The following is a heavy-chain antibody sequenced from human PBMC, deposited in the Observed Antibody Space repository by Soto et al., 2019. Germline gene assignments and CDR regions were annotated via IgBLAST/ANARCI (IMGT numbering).Heavy chain of an antibody. J-gene: IGHJ5*02. CDR2: IYYSGST. D-gene: IGHD3-3*01. Sequence: PSETLSLTCTVSGGSISSSSYYWGWIRQPPGKGLEWIGSIYYSGSTYYNPSLKSRVTISVDTSKNQFSLKLSSVTAADTAVYYCARGRYYDFWSGYYRGNNWFDPWGQGTLVTVSS. V-gene: IGHV4-39*07. CDR1: GGSISSSSYY. CDR3: ARGRYYDFWSGYYRGNNWFDP.